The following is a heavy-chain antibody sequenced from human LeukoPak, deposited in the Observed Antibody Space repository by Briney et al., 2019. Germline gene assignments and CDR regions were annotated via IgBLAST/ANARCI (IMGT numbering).Heavy chain of an antibody. CDR1: GFTFSSYA. CDR3: ARGKPSITMIVPSFDY. J-gene: IGHJ4*02. D-gene: IGHD3-22*01. V-gene: IGHV3-23*01. CDR2: ISGSGGST. Sequence: GGSLRLSCAASGFTFSSYAMSWVRQAPGKGLEWVSAISGSGGSTYYADSVKGRFTISRDNSKNTLYLQMNSLRAEDTAVYYCARGKPSITMIVPSFDYWGQGTLVTVSS.